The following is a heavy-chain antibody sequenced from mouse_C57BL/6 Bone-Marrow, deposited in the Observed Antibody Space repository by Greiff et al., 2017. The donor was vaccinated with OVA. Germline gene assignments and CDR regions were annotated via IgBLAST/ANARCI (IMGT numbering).Heavy chain of an antibody. CDR3: ARRGLGLLDY. CDR1: GYTFTDYN. CDR2: INPYNGGT. Sequence: VQLQQSGPELVKPGASVKIPCKASGYTFTDYNMDWVKQSHGKSLEWIGDINPYNGGTIYNQQLKGKAPLTVYKSASTAYMELRSLTSGDTAVYYCARRGLGLLDYWGQGTTLTVSA. D-gene: IGHD3-3*01. J-gene: IGHJ2*01. V-gene: IGHV1-18*01.